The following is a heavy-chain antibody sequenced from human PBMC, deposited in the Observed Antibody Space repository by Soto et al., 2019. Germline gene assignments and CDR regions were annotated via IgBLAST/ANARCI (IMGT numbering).Heavy chain of an antibody. CDR2: INPSGGST. CDR1: GYTFTSYY. J-gene: IGHJ4*02. Sequence: QVQLVQSGAEVKKPGASVKVSCKASGYTFTSYYMHWVRQAPGQGLEWMGIINPSGGSTSYAQKFQGRVTVTRDTATSAVYVELSSRRSEDTAVYYCARAPTWAHIVAPPHFDYWGQGTLVTVSS. D-gene: IGHD5-12*01. V-gene: IGHV1-46*03. CDR3: ARAPTWAHIVAPPHFDY.